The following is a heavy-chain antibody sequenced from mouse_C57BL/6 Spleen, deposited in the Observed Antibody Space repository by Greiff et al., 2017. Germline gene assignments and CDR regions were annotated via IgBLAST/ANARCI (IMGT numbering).Heavy chain of an antibody. J-gene: IGHJ4*01. CDR2: ISSGSSTL. Sequence: EVKLMESGGGLVKPGGSLKLSCAASGFTFSDYGMHWVRQAPEKGLEWVAYISSGSSTLYYADTVKGRFTISRDNAKNTLCLQMTSLRSEDTAMYYCARPTGPYYAMDYWGQGTSVTVSS. CDR1: GFTFSDYG. CDR3: ARPTGPYYAMDY. V-gene: IGHV5-17*01.